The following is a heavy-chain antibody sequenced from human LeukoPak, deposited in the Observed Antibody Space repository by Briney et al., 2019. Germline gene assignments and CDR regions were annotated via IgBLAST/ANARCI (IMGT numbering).Heavy chain of an antibody. CDR2: VYTSGST. V-gene: IGHV4-61*02. Sequence: TSGTLSLTCTVSGGSISCGSYYWRWIRQPAGKGLEWNGRVYTSGSTHYNPSLKSRVTISVDTSKNQYSLKLSSVTAADTAVYYCARAETDCSGGSCYSRTDYWGQGTLVTVSS. CDR3: ARAETDCSGGSCYSRTDY. J-gene: IGHJ4*02. D-gene: IGHD2-15*01. CDR1: GGSISCGSYY.